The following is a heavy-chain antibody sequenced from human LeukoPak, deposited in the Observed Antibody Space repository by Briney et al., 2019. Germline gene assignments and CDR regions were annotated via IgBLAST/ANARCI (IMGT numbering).Heavy chain of an antibody. CDR2: ISYDGSNK. Sequence: PGGSLRLSCAASGFTFGSYAMHWVRQAPGKGLEWVAVISYDGSNKYYADSVKGRFTISRDNSKNTLYLQMNSLRAEDTAVYYCAGAQRRYCSGGSCEDWFDPWGQGTLVTVSS. J-gene: IGHJ5*02. CDR1: GFTFGSYA. CDR3: AGAQRRYCSGGSCEDWFDP. D-gene: IGHD2-15*01. V-gene: IGHV3-30-3*01.